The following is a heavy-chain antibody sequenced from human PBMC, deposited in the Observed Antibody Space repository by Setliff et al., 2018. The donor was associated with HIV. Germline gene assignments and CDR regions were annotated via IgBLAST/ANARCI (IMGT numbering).Heavy chain of an antibody. CDR2: MNPNSGNT. CDR1: GYKFGRLG. Sequence: GASVKVSCKASGYKFGRLGISWVRQATGQGLEWMGWMNPNSGNTGYAQKFQGRVTMTRNTSISTAYMELSSLRSDDTAVYYCVSRSRHMVRGYYFDYWGQGALVTVSS. CDR3: VSRSRHMVRGYYFDY. J-gene: IGHJ4*02. V-gene: IGHV1-8*01. D-gene: IGHD3-10*01.